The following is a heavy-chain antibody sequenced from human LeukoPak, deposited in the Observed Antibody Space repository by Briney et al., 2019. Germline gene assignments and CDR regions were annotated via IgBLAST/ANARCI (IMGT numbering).Heavy chain of an antibody. D-gene: IGHD6-19*01. CDR3: ARDNESKQWLAYFDY. J-gene: IGHJ4*02. CDR2: ISYDGSNK. CDR1: GFTFSSYA. Sequence: GGSLRLSCAASGFTFSSYAMHWVRQAPGKGLEWVSVISYDGSNKYYADSVKGRFTISRDNSKNTLYLQMNSLRAEDTAVYYCARDNESKQWLAYFDYWGQGTLVTVSS. V-gene: IGHV3-30-3*01.